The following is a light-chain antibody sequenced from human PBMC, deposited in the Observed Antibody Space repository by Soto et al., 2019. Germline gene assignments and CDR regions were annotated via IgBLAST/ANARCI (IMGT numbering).Light chain of an antibody. J-gene: IGKJ1*01. CDR1: QTISSW. V-gene: IGKV1-5*01. Sequence: DIQMTQSPSTLSASVGDRVTITCRASQTISSWLAWYQQKPGKAPKLLIYDGSTLESGVPSRFSGSGSGTEFTLTISSLQPDDFATYYCQQYNTFSTFGQGTTVDIK. CDR3: QQYNTFST. CDR2: DGS.